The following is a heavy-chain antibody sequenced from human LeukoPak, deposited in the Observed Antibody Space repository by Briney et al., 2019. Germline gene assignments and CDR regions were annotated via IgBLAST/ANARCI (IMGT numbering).Heavy chain of an antibody. V-gene: IGHV3-23*01. D-gene: IGHD1-26*01. CDR1: GFTFSSYA. J-gene: IGHJ4*02. CDR3: AKERATLSGFDY. CDR2: ISGSGGNT. Sequence: GGSLRLSCAASGFTFSSYAMSWVRQAPGTGLEWVSVISGSGGNTYYADSVKGRFTISRDNSKNALYLQMNSLRAEDTAVYYCAKERATLSGFDYWGQGTLVTVSS.